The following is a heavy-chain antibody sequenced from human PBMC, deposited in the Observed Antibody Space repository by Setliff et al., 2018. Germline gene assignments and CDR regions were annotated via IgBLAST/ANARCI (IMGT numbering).Heavy chain of an antibody. J-gene: IGHJ5*02. D-gene: IGHD3-3*01. CDR2: IYPGGSDT. CDR3: ARWRSNFWSGYFNWFDP. V-gene: IGHV5-51*01. Sequence: PGASLKTSCKGSGYSFTSYWIGWVRQMPGKGLEWMGIIYPGGSDTRYSPSFQGQVTISADKSISTAYPQWSSLKASDTAMYYCARWRSNFWSGYFNWFDPWGQGTLVTVSS. CDR1: GYSFTSYW.